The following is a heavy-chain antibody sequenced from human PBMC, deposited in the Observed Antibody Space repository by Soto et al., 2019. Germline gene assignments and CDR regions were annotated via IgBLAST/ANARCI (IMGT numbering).Heavy chain of an antibody. CDR2: INHSGNT. CDR1: GGSLSGYY. J-gene: IGHJ4*02. Sequence: SETLSLTCAVYGGSLSGYYWSWIRQPPGKALEWLGEINHSGNTNYNPSFKSRVTISVDMSKNHLSLQVTSVTAADTAVYYCARDRGYLDYFWGTYRSRGYFENWGLGTLVTVSS. CDR3: ARDRGYLDYFWGTYRSRGYFEN. D-gene: IGHD3-16*02. V-gene: IGHV4-34*01.